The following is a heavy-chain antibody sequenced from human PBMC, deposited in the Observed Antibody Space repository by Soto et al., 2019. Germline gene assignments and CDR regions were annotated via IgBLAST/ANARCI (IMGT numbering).Heavy chain of an antibody. J-gene: IGHJ6*02. V-gene: IGHV4-4*07. D-gene: IGHD2-2*01. CDR3: ASGVVPAEGRYYYGMDV. CDR1: CGSISSYY. Sequence: SETLSLTCTVSCGSISSYYWSWIRQPAGKGLEWIGRIYTSGSTNYNPSLKSRVTMSVDTSKNQFSLKLSSVTAADTAVYYCASGVVPAEGRYYYGMDVWGQGTTVTVSS. CDR2: IYTSGST.